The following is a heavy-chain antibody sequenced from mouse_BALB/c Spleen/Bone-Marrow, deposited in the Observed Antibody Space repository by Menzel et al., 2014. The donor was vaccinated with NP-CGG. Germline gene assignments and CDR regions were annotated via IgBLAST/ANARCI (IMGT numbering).Heavy chain of an antibody. CDR1: GFTFTDYY. Sequence: EVQGVESGGGLVQPGGSLRLSCATSGFTFTDYYMSWVRQPPGKALEWLGFIRNKANGYTTEYSASVKGRFTISRDNSQSILYLQMNTLRAEDSATYHCARDRGGLLHDYWGQGTTLTVSS. CDR3: ARDRGGLLHDY. J-gene: IGHJ2*01. D-gene: IGHD1-1*01. CDR2: IRNKANGYTT. V-gene: IGHV7-3*02.